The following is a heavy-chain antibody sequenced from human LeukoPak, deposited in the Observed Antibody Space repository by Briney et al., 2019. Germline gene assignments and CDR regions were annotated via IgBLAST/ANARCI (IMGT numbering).Heavy chain of an antibody. D-gene: IGHD6-13*01. CDR1: GYSFTSYW. V-gene: IGHV5-51*01. J-gene: IGHJ5*02. Sequence: GESLKISCKGSGYSFTSYWIGWVRQMPGKGLEWMGIIYPGDSDTRYSPSFQGQVTISADKSISTAYLQWSSLKASDTAMYYCARQGYSSSWGVRLQYNWFDPWGQGTLVTVSS. CDR3: ARQGYSSSWGVRLQYNWFDP. CDR2: IYPGDSDT.